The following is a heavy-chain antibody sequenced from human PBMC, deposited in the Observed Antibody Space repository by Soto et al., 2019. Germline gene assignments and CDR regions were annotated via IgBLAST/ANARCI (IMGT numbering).Heavy chain of an antibody. CDR3: VKDSLNNVWEWDY. CDR2: ISSNGGST. Sequence: VGSLRLSCSASGFTFSSYAMHWVGQAPGKGLEYVSAISSNGGSTYYADSVKGRFTISRDNSKNTLYLQMSSLRAEDTAVYYCVKDSLNNVWEWDYWGQGTLVTVSS. V-gene: IGHV3-64D*06. CDR1: GFTFSSYA. D-gene: IGHD1-26*01. J-gene: IGHJ4*02.